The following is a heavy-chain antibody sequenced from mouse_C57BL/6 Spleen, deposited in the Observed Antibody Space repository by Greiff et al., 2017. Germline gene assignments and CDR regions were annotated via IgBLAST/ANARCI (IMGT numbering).Heavy chain of an antibody. D-gene: IGHD2-3*01. CDR2: IYPGDGDT. V-gene: IGHV1-82*01. Sequence: SGPELVKPGASVKISCKASGYAFSSSWMTWVKQRPGKGLEGIGRIYPGDGDTNYNGKFKGKATLTADKTSTTAYMQLSSLRSEDTAVYSGARAPFDGYYAYWGQGTLVTVSA. CDR3: ARAPFDGYYAY. CDR1: GYAFSSSW. J-gene: IGHJ3*01.